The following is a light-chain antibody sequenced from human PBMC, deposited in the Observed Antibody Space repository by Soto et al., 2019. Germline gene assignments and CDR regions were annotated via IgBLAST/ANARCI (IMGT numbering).Light chain of an antibody. V-gene: IGKV1-9*01. CDR3: QQLKTYPYT. J-gene: IGKJ2*01. CDR1: QDINKF. Sequence: IQLTQSPSSLSASVGDRVTVTCRASQDINKFLAWFQQKPGKAPNLLIFSASTLQSAVPSRFSGGGSGTDFTLTIDSLQPEDFVTYYCQQLKTYPYTFGQGTKLEIK. CDR2: SAS.